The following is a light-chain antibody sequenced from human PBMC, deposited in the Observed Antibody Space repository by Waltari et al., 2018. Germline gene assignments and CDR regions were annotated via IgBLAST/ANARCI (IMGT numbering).Light chain of an antibody. CDR1: QSVGSS. CDR2: ESS. Sequence: IVLTQSPATLSLSPGERATLSCRASQSVGSSLVWYQQKPGKSPRLLIYESSNRATGIPARFSGSGSATDFSLSISSLEPEDFAVYYCQIHTKTPPMYIFGQGTKLE. J-gene: IGKJ2*01. V-gene: IGKV3-11*01. CDR3: QIHTKTPPMYI.